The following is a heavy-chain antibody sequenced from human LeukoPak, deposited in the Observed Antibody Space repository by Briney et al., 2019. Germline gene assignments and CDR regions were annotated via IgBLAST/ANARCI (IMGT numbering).Heavy chain of an antibody. Sequence: SETLSLTCAVSGDSISSSNWWSWVRQPPGKGLEWIAAIYDSGSTNYNPSLKSRLTISVDKSKNQFSLRLSSVTAADTAVYYCARGDILTGYYWVYWGQGTLVTVSS. CDR1: GDSISSSNW. CDR3: ARGDILTGYYWVY. D-gene: IGHD3-9*01. CDR2: IYDSGST. V-gene: IGHV4-4*02. J-gene: IGHJ4*02.